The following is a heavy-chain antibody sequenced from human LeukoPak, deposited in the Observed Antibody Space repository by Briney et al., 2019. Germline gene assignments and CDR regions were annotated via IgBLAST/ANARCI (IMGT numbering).Heavy chain of an antibody. Sequence: LTGGSLGLSCAASGFTFSSYSMNWVRQAPGKGLEWVSYISSSSSTIYYADSVKGRFTISRDNAKNSLYLQMNSLRAEDTAVYYCAKGGGGRLIYYYYMDVWGKGTTVTVSS. CDR3: AKGGGGRLIYYYYMDV. J-gene: IGHJ6*03. CDR1: GFTFSSYS. CDR2: ISSSSSTI. V-gene: IGHV3-48*01. D-gene: IGHD3-16*01.